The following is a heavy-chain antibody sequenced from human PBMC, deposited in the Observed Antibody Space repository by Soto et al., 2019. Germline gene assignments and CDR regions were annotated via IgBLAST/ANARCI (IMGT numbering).Heavy chain of an antibody. D-gene: IGHD2-2*01. Sequence: GGSLRLSCVASGFIVNGNYMSWVRQAPGKGLEWVSVIYSDGSAKYADYGKGRFTIYRDKSKNTIYLEMNSLRAEATAVDYCARGPPGVSSIYFFYMDVWGKGTTVTVSS. V-gene: IGHV3-66*01. CDR2: IYSDGSA. CDR3: ARGPPGVSSIYFFYMDV. J-gene: IGHJ6*03. CDR1: GFIVNGNY.